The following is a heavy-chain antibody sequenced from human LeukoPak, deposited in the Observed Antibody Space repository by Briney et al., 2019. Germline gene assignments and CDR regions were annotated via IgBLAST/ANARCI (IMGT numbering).Heavy chain of an antibody. CDR1: GGSFSGYY. J-gene: IGHJ4*02. CDR3: ARGGSRYSSSWYFVLPFDY. Sequence: KSSETLSLTYAVYGGSFSGYYWSWIRQPPGKGLEWIGEINHSGSTNYNPSLKSRVTISVDTSKNQFSLKLSSVTAADTAVYYCARGGSRYSSSWYFVLPFDYWGQGTLVTVSS. V-gene: IGHV4-34*01. D-gene: IGHD6-13*01. CDR2: INHSGST.